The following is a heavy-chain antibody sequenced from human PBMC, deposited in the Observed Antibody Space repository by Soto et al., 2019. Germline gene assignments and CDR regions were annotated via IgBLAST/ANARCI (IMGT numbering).Heavy chain of an antibody. D-gene: IGHD3-3*01. Sequence: SVKVSCKSSGCTFSSFINYPINWVRQAPGQGLEWMGGIVPNVGTVNYAQNFRGKVTITADKSTGTAYMELSSLRSEDTALYYCARRDTSGFLRYFDNWGQGTQVTVSS. CDR2: IVPNVGTV. CDR1: GCTFSSFINYP. CDR3: ARRDTSGFLRYFDN. V-gene: IGHV1-69*06. J-gene: IGHJ4*02.